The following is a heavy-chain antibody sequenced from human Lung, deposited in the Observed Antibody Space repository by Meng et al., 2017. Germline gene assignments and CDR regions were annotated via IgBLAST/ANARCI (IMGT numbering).Heavy chain of an antibody. CDR3: ARPKQANWYFDL. D-gene: IGHD1/OR15-1a*01. CDR2: INHSGST. Sequence: GQLQQWGAGLLKPSETLSLPCAVYGGSFSGYYWSWIRQPPGKGLEWIGEINHSGSTNYNPSLKSRVTISVDTSKNQFSLKLSSVTAADTAVYYCARPKQANWYFDLWGRGTLVTVSS. V-gene: IGHV4-34*01. CDR1: GGSFSGYY. J-gene: IGHJ2*01.